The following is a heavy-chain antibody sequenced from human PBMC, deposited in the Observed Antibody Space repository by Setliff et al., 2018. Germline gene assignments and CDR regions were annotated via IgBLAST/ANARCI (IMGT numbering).Heavy chain of an antibody. CDR1: GFAFSSYS. Sequence: GGSLRLSCAASGFAFSSYSMNWVRQAPGKGLEWVSSISSSSSYIYYADSVKGRFTISRDNAKNSLYLQMNSLRAEDTAVYYCARDHVYGSQYYYYYYGMDVWGKGTTVTVSS. D-gene: IGHD3-10*01. CDR3: ARDHVYGSQYYYYYYGMDV. V-gene: IGHV3-21*01. CDR2: ISSSSSYI. J-gene: IGHJ6*04.